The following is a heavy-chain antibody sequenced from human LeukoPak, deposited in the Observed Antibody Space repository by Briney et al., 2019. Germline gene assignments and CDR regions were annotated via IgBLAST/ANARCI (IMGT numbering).Heavy chain of an antibody. Sequence: SETLSLTCTVSGGSPYDYYWSWIRQPPGNGLEWIGYIYYSGSTNYTPSLKSRVTISVDTSKNQFSLKLSSVTAADKAVYYWVRDSSGWYRWFDPWGEGTLVTVSS. J-gene: IGHJ5*02. CDR3: VRDSSGWYRWFDP. CDR2: IYYSGST. D-gene: IGHD6-19*01. CDR1: GGSPYDYY. V-gene: IGHV4-59*01.